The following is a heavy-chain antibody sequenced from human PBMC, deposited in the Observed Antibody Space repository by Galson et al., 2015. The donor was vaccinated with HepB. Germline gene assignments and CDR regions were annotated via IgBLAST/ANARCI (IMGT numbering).Heavy chain of an antibody. CDR2: INPNSGGT. Sequence: SVKVSCKASGYTFTGYYMHWVRQAPGQGLEWMGRINPNSGGTNYAQKFQGRVTMTRDTSISTAYMELSRLRSDDTAVYYCARDVRGSGWYDYWGQGTLVTVSS. D-gene: IGHD6-19*01. J-gene: IGHJ4*02. CDR1: GYTFTGYY. CDR3: ARDVRGSGWYDY. V-gene: IGHV1-2*06.